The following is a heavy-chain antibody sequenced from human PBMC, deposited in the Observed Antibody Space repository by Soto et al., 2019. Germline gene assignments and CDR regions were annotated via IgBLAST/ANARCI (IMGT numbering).Heavy chain of an antibody. CDR1: GYTFTNFG. J-gene: IGHJ4*02. D-gene: IGHD3-16*01. Sequence: QVQLVQSGAEVKKPGASVKVSCKTSGYTFTNFGLSWLRQAPGQGLEWMGWISAYNGNTNYAQNFQGRVTMTTDTSPSSASMELRSLRSDDTAVYYCARGGTPIEYWGQGTLVTVSS. V-gene: IGHV1-18*01. CDR2: ISAYNGNT. CDR3: ARGGTPIEY.